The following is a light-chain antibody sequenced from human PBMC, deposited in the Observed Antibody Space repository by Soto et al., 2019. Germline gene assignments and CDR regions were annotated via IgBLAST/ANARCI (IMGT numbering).Light chain of an antibody. V-gene: IGKV3-15*01. CDR1: QSVGSN. Sequence: EMVLTQSPGTLSLSPGERATLSCRASQSVGSNLAWYQQKPGQAPRLLIYGASTRANGIPARFSGTGSGTEFTLTISSLQSDDFPLYYCQQYTKWPRFGPGTKVDIK. CDR3: QQYTKWPR. CDR2: GAS. J-gene: IGKJ3*01.